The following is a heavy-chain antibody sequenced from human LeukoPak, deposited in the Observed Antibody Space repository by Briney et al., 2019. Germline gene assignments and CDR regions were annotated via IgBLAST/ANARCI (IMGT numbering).Heavy chain of an antibody. D-gene: IGHD2-2*03. V-gene: IGHV4-34*01. CDR3: ARSPSRQNWIASLYKWFDP. J-gene: IGHJ5*02. CDR1: GPSFGGYF. CDR2: INHRGDT. Sequence: SETLSLTCAVHGPSFGGYFWSWIRQPPGKGLEWIGEINHRGDTNYNPSLKSRVTISLDTSNNQFSVRLTSVTAADTAVYYCARSPSRQNWIASLYKWFDPWGQGTLVTVAS.